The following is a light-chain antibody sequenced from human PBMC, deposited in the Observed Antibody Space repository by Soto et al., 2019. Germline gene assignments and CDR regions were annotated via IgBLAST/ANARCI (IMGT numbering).Light chain of an antibody. CDR2: DVS. Sequence: QSALTQPASVSGSPGQSITISCTGTSSDVGAYNYDSWYQHHPGKAPKLMIYDVSNRPSGVSDRFSGSKSGNTASLTISGLQPEDEADYYCSSYTRSSTTAFGTGTKVTVL. V-gene: IGLV2-14*03. J-gene: IGLJ1*01. CDR3: SSYTRSSTTA. CDR1: SSDVGAYNY.